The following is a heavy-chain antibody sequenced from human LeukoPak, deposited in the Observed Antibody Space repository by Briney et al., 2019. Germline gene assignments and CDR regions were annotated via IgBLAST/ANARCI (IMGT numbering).Heavy chain of an antibody. CDR2: ISYDGSNK. Sequence: GGSLRLSCAASGFTFSSYGMHWVRQAPGKGLEWVAVISYDGSNKYYADSVKGRFTISRDNSKNTLYLQMNSLRAEDTAVYYCAKDGSYAYPYYFDYWGQGTLVTVSS. CDR3: AKDGSYAYPYYFDY. V-gene: IGHV3-30*18. CDR1: GFTFSSYG. D-gene: IGHD3-16*01. J-gene: IGHJ4*02.